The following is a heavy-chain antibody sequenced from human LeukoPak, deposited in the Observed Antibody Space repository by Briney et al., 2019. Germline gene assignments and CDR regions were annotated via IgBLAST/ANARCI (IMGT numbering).Heavy chain of an antibody. D-gene: IGHD3-3*01. J-gene: IGHJ4*02. CDR2: IKLDGSEK. CDR1: GFTFGKYW. Sequence: PGGCLRLSCVASGFTFGKYWMSWVRQAPGKGLEWMANIKLDGSEKNYVDSVKGRFTISRDNTKSSLYLQMNSLRVEDTAVFYCARDQYDTWSRRENFDSWGQGTLVIVSS. V-gene: IGHV3-7*03. CDR3: ARDQYDTWSRRENFDS.